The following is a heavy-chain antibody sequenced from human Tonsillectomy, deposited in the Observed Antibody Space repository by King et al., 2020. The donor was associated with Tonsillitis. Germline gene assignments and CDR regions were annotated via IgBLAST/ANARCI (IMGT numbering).Heavy chain of an antibody. CDR3: ARVKAGYSSGWYIGY. CDR2: INPNSGGT. V-gene: IGHV1-2*02. Sequence: EQLVESGAEVKKPGASVKVSCKASGYTFTGYYMHCVRQAPGQGLEWMGWINPNSGGTNYPQKFQGRVTMTRDTSISTAYMEVSRLRSDDTAVYYCARVKAGYSSGWYIGYWGQGTLVTVSS. D-gene: IGHD6-19*01. CDR1: GYTFTGYY. J-gene: IGHJ4*02.